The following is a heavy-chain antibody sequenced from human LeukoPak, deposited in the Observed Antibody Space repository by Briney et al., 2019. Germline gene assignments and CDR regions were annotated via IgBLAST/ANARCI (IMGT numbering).Heavy chain of an antibody. Sequence: GGSLRLSCSASGFSVRNNYMSWVRQAPGKGLEWVSVFYSDGNTYYAGSVKGRFTISRDNSKNTLNLQMNSLRAEDTAVYYCTTDRCSSSCRYYFDHWGQGTLVTVSS. V-gene: IGHV3-53*01. D-gene: IGHD6-13*01. CDR3: TTDRCSSSCRYYFDH. J-gene: IGHJ4*02. CDR1: GFSVRNNY. CDR2: FYSDGNT.